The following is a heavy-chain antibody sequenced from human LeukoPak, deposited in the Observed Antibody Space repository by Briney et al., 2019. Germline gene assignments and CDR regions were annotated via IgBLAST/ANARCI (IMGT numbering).Heavy chain of an antibody. CDR2: ISSSSNYI. D-gene: IGHD2/OR15-2a*01. Sequence: GGSLRLSCAASEFTFSSYNMNWVRQAPGKGLEWVSSISSSSNYIYYADSVKGRFTISRDNAKNSLHLQMKSLRAEDTAVYYRARGKTSQNIVTRKTYNWFDPWGQGTLVTVSS. CDR3: ARGKTSQNIVTRKTYNWFDP. V-gene: IGHV3-21*01. J-gene: IGHJ5*02. CDR1: EFTFSSYN.